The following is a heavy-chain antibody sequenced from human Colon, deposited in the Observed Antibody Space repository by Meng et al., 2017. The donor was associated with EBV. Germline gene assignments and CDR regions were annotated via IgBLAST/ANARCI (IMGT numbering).Heavy chain of an antibody. J-gene: IGHJ4*02. CDR1: GGFCSSGGYY. CDR3: ARVSSGWDYFDY. V-gene: IGHV4-31*03. D-gene: IGHD6-19*01. CDR2: IYYSGST. Sequence: VQLEESGPGLVKPVQTPSLTCTVSGGFCSSGGYYWTWIRQHPGKGLEWFGHIYYSGSTFYKPSLKRRVIISIDTSKNQFSLNLRSVTAADTAVYYCARVSSGWDYFDYWGQGTLVTVSS.